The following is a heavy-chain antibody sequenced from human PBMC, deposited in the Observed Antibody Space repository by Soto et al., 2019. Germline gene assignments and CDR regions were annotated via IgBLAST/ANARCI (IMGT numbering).Heavy chain of an antibody. V-gene: IGHV1-69*12. D-gene: IGHD2-2*01. CDR2: IIPIFGTA. CDR1: GGTFSSYA. J-gene: IGHJ6*02. CDR3: ARHVPAAGYYYGMDV. Sequence: QVQLVQSGAEVKKPGSSVKVSCKASGGTFSSYAISWVRQAPGQGLEWMGGIIPIFGTANYAQKFQVRVTITAGESTSTAYMELSSLRSDDTAVYYCARHVPAAGYYYGMDVWGQGPTVTVSS.